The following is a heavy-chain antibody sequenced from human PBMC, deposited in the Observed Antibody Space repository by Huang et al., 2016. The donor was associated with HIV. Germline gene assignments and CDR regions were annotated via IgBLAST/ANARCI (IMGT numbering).Heavy chain of an antibody. V-gene: IGHV4-34*01. D-gene: IGHD3-9*01. CDR1: GWSFPNYY. Sequence: QQQLQQWGAGLLKPSETLSLTCAVYGWSFPNYYWGWIRQPPGKGLEWIGEINHGGSTQDSPSLKSRVTIALDTSKNQVSLKLTSVSAADTAVYYCVRGPRYVSADWYARLRNYWFFDLWGRGSLVSVSS. J-gene: IGHJ2*01. CDR3: VRGPRYVSADWYARLRNYWFFDL. CDR2: INHGGST.